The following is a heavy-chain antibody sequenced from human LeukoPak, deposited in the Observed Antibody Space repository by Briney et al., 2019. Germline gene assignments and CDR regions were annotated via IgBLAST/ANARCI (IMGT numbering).Heavy chain of an antibody. D-gene: IGHD6-6*01. CDR3: ARIEYSSSSVDY. Sequence: SETLSLTCTLPGGSISSYYWTWIRQPPGKELEWIGYIYYSGSTNYNPSLKSRVTISVDTSKNQFSLKLSSVTAADTAVYYCARIEYSSSSVDYWGQGTLVTVSS. J-gene: IGHJ4*02. CDR1: GGSISSYY. CDR2: IYYSGST. V-gene: IGHV4-59*12.